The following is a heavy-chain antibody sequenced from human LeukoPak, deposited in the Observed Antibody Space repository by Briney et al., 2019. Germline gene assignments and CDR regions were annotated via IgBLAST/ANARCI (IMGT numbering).Heavy chain of an antibody. CDR2: INHSGST. Sequence: SETLSLTCAVYGGSFSGYYWSWIRQPPGKGLEWIGEINHSGSTNYNPSLKSRVTISVDTSKNQFSLKLSSVTAADTAVYYCARGRDTAMGYKTTVFDYWGQGTLVTVSS. J-gene: IGHJ4*02. V-gene: IGHV4-34*01. D-gene: IGHD5-18*01. CDR1: GGSFSGYY. CDR3: ARGRDTAMGYKTTVFDY.